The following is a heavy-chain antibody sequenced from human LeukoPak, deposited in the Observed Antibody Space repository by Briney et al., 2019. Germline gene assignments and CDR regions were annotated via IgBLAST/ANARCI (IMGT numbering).Heavy chain of an antibody. D-gene: IGHD4-23*01. CDR2: IKSKTDGGTT. CDR1: GSTFSSYE. Sequence: PGGSLRLSCAASGSTFSSYEMNWVRQAPGKGLEWVGRIKSKTDGGTTDYAAPVKGRFTISRDDSKNTLYLQMNSLKTEDTAVYYCTTDSSLTPIFDYWGQGTLVTVSS. CDR3: TTDSSLTPIFDY. J-gene: IGHJ4*02. V-gene: IGHV3-15*01.